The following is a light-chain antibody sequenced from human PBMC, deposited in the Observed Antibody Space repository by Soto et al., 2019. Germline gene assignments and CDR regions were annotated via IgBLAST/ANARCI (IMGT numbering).Light chain of an antibody. CDR2: EVT. J-gene: IGLJ3*02. Sequence: QSVLTQPASVSGSPGQSITISCTGTSSDVGGYNYVSWYQHHPGSAPKLMIYEVTYRPSGVSNRFSGSRSANTASLTISGLQTEDEADYYCSSFTSDSTWVFGGGTKVTVL. CDR3: SSFTSDSTWV. V-gene: IGLV2-14*01. CDR1: SSDVGGYNY.